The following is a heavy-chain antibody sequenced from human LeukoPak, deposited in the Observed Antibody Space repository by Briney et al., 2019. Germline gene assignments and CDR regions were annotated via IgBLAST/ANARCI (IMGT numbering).Heavy chain of an antibody. V-gene: IGHV1-8*01. Sequence: ASVKVSCQASGYTFTSYDINWVRQATGQGLEWMGWMNPNSGNTGYAQKFQGRVTMTRNTSISTAYMELSSLRSEDTAVYYCARGPIKSGLLSLFDYWGQGTLVTVSS. J-gene: IGHJ4*02. CDR1: GYTFTSYD. CDR3: ARGPIKSGLLSLFDY. D-gene: IGHD2-21*02. CDR2: MNPNSGNT.